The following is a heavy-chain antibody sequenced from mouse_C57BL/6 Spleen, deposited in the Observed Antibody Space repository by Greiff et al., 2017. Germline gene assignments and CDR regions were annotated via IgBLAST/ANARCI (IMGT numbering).Heavy chain of an antibody. J-gene: IGHJ4*01. V-gene: IGHV1-55*01. CDR1: GYTFTSYW. CDR3: ARRDNWYYAMDY. CDR2: IYPGSGST. D-gene: IGHD4-1*02. Sequence: QVQLQQPGAELVKPGASVKMSCKASGYTFTSYWITWVKQRPGQGLEWIGDIYPGSGSTNYNEKFKSKATLTVDTSSSTAYMQLSSLKSEDSAVYYCARRDNWYYAMDYWGQGTSVTVSS.